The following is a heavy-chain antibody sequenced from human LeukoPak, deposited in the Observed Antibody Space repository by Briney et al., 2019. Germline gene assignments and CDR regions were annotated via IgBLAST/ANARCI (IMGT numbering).Heavy chain of an antibody. V-gene: IGHV4-39*01. CDR1: GGSISSSSYY. CDR3: ARPNCSSTSCTFDY. Sequence: SETLSLTCTVSGGSISSSSYYWGWIRQPPGKGLEWIGSIYYSGGTYYNPSLKSRVTISVDTSKNQFSLKLSSVTAADTAVYYCARPNCSSTSCTFDYWGQGTLVTVSS. D-gene: IGHD2-2*01. CDR2: IYYSGGT. J-gene: IGHJ4*02.